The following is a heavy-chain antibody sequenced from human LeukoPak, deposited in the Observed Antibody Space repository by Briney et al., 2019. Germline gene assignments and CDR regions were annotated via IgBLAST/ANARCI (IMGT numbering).Heavy chain of an antibody. CDR2: ISWNSGSI. D-gene: IGHD3-3*01. CDR3: AREPFWSGYSNLHIDY. V-gene: IGHV3-9*01. J-gene: IGHJ4*02. Sequence: GGSLRLSCAASGFTFDDYAMHWVRQAPGKGLEWVSGISWNSGSIGYADSVKGRFTISRDNAKNSLYLQMNSLRAEDTAVYYCAREPFWSGYSNLHIDYWGQGTLVTVSS. CDR1: GFTFDDYA.